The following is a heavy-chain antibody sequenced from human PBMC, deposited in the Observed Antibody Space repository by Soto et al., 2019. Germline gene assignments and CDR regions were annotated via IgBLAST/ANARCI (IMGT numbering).Heavy chain of an antibody. CDR1: GYTFTGYY. J-gene: IGHJ6*02. CDR3: ARAGDIVLVPAAPDYYYGMDV. Sequence: ASVKVSCKASGYTFTGYYMDWVRQAPGQGLEWMGWINPNSGGTNYAQKFQGWVTMTRDTSISTAYMELSRLRSDDTAVYYCARAGDIVLVPAAPDYYYGMDVWGQGTTVTVSS. D-gene: IGHD2-2*01. CDR2: INPNSGGT. V-gene: IGHV1-2*04.